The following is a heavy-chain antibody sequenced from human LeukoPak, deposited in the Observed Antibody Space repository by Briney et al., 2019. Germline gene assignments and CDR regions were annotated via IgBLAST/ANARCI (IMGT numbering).Heavy chain of an antibody. CDR1: ELTLSDHY. V-gene: IGHV3-72*01. CDR3: ARASYYDRSTYYIDY. J-gene: IGHJ4*02. CDR2: SRSKPNSYTT. D-gene: IGHD3-22*01. Sequence: GGSLRLSCTASELTLSDHYMDWLRQAPGKGLEWIGRSRSKPNSYTTEYAASVKGRFTISGDHSQNSLFLEMNSLKAEDTAVYYCARASYYDRSTYYIDYWGQGTLVTVSS.